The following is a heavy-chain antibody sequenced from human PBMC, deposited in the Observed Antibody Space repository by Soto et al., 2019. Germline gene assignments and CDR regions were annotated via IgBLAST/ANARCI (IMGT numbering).Heavy chain of an antibody. CDR3: AKDEAVGSPDYYDSSGYYFGDY. CDR2: ISGSGGST. J-gene: IGHJ4*02. D-gene: IGHD3-22*01. Sequence: GGSLRLSCAASGFTFSSYAMSWVRQAPGKGLEWVSAISGSGGSTYYADSVKGRFTISRDNSKNTLYLQMNSLRAEDTAVYYCAKDEAVGSPDYYDSSGYYFGDYWGQGTLVTVSS. V-gene: IGHV3-23*01. CDR1: GFTFSSYA.